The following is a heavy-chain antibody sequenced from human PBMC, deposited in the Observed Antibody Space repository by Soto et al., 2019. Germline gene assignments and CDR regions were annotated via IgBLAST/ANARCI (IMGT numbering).Heavy chain of an antibody. V-gene: IGHV3-33*01. CDR2: IWYDGSNK. CDR1: GFTFSSYG. J-gene: IGHJ6*02. Sequence: QVQLVESGGGVVQPGRSLRLSCAASGFTFSSYGMHWVRQAPGKGLEWVAVIWYDGSNKYYADSVKGRFTISRDNSKNTLYRQMNSLRAEDTAVYYCARALAALGGMDVWGQGTTVTVSS. CDR3: ARALAALGGMDV. D-gene: IGHD6-13*01.